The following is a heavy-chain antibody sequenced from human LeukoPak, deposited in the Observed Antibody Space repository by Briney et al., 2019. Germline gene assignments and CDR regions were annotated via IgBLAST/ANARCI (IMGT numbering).Heavy chain of an antibody. Sequence: GGSLRLSCAASAGFTFSDYWMNWVRQAPGKGLEWVAIISQDGREKLYVDSVKGRFTISRDNAKNSLYLQMNSLRAEDTAVYYCARAHGDFDAFDIWGQGTMVTVSS. CDR1: AGFTFSDYW. V-gene: IGHV3-7*01. CDR3: ARAHGDFDAFDI. D-gene: IGHD4-17*01. J-gene: IGHJ3*02. CDR2: ISQDGREK.